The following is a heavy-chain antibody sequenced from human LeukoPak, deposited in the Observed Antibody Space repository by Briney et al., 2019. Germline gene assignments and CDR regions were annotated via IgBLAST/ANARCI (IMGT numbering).Heavy chain of an antibody. CDR2: ISYDGNGSKK. CDR3: AKERAIATAGIYDYFDS. J-gene: IGHJ4*02. D-gene: IGHD6-13*01. Sequence: GGSLRLSCVASGFTFSTYGMHWVRQGPGKGLGWVAVISYDGNGSKKYYADSVKGRFTISRDNSKNTLYLQMSSLRAEDTAVYYCAKERAIATAGIYDYFDSWGQGTLVPVSS. CDR1: GFTFSTYG. V-gene: IGHV3-30*18.